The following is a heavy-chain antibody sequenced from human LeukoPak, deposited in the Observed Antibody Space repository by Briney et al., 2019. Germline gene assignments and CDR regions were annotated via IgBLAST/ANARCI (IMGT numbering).Heavy chain of an antibody. CDR3: AREELAAAGTDDAFDI. J-gene: IGHJ3*02. Sequence: GGSLRLSCAASGFTFSSYSMNWVRQAPGKGLEWVSFISSSGSTIYYADSVKGRFTISRDNAKNSLYLQMNSLRAEDTAVYYCAREELAAAGTDDAFDIWGQGTMVTVSS. D-gene: IGHD6-13*01. CDR2: ISSSGSTI. CDR1: GFTFSSYS. V-gene: IGHV3-48*04.